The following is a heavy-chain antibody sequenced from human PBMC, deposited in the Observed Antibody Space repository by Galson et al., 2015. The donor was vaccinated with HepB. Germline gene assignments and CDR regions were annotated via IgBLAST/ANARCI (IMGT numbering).Heavy chain of an antibody. CDR2: ISYDGSNK. D-gene: IGHD6-13*01. Sequence: SLRLSCAASGFTFSSYATHWVRQAPGKGLEWVAVISYDGSNKYYADSVKGRFTISRDNSKNTLYLQMNSLRAEDTAVYYCARTVAAAFLPYYYYYYGMDVWGQGTTVTVSS. V-gene: IGHV3-30*04. CDR3: ARTVAAAFLPYYYYYYGMDV. J-gene: IGHJ6*02. CDR1: GFTFSSYA.